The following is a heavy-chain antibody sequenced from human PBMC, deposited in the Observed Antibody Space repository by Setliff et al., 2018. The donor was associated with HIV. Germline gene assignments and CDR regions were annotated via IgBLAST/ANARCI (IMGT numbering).Heavy chain of an antibody. V-gene: IGHV4-39*01. J-gene: IGHJ4*02. CDR3: ARRAYCSSTTCFDN. CDR2: IYYTGNT. D-gene: IGHD2-2*01. CDR1: RASIGSNSYF. Sequence: ASETLSLTCTVSRASIGSNSYFWGWIRQPPGKGLEWIGNIYYTGNTYYNPSLQSRVTISLDTSKNQFSLRLNSVTAADTAVYYCARRAYCSSTTCFDNWGQGTLVTVSS.